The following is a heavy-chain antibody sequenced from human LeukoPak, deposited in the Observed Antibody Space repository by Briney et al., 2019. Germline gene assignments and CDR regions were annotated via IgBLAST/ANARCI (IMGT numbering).Heavy chain of an antibody. V-gene: IGHV3-48*04. CDR1: GFTFSSYS. CDR3: ARDPHVDTAMVPKNWFDP. CDR2: ISSSSTI. D-gene: IGHD5-18*01. Sequence: PGGSLRLSCAASGFTFSSYSMNWVRQAPGKGLEWVSYISSSSTIYYADSVKGRFTISRDNAKNSLYLQMNSLRAEDTAVYYCARDPHVDTAMVPKNWFDPWGQGTLVTVSS. J-gene: IGHJ5*02.